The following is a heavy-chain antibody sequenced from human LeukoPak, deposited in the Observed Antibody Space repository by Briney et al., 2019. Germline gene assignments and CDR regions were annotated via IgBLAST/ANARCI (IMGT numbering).Heavy chain of an antibody. D-gene: IGHD3-10*01. CDR1: GGSISSYY. J-gene: IGHJ6*03. Sequence: SETLSLTCTVSGGSISSYYWSWIRQPPGKGLEWIGYIYYSGSTNYNPSLKSRVTISVDTSKNQFSLKLSSVTAADTVVYYCATGRGYYYYMDVWGKGTMVTVSS. CDR2: IYYSGST. V-gene: IGHV4-59*01. CDR3: ATGRGYYYYMDV.